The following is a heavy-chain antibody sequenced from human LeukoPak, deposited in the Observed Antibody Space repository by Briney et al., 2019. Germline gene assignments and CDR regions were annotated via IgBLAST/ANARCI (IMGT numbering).Heavy chain of an antibody. CDR1: GLTHRSFW. D-gene: IGHD1-26*01. CDR3: AREGSGGYYEDY. J-gene: IGHJ4*02. CDR2: IKQDGSEK. Sequence: GGSLRLSCAASGLTHRSFWMTWVRQDPGKGLEWVANIKQDGSEKYYVDSMKGRFTISRDNAKNSLYLQMNSLRVEDTAVYYCAREGSGGYYEDYWGQGSLVSVCS. V-gene: IGHV3-7*01.